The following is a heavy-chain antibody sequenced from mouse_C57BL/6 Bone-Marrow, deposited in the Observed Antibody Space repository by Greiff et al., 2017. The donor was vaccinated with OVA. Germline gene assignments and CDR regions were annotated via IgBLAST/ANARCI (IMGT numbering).Heavy chain of an antibody. Sequence: VQLQQPGAELVRPGSSVKLSCKASGYTFTSYWMDWVKQRPGQGLEWIGNIYPSDSETHYNQKFKDQATLTVDKSSSTAYMQLSSLTSEDSAVYYCARSSYYRGYFDVWGTGTTVTVSS. CDR1: GYTFTSYW. D-gene: IGHD2-14*01. J-gene: IGHJ1*03. V-gene: IGHV1-61*01. CDR2: IYPSDSET. CDR3: ARSSYYRGYFDV.